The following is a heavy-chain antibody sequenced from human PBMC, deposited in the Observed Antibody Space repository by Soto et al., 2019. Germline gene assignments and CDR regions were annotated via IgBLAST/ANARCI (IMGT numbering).Heavy chain of an antibody. CDR1: GYTFTSYG. CDR3: ASGGVYSSGWYSIDY. Sequence: GASVKVSCKASGYTFTSYGISWVRQAPGQGLEWMGWISAYNGNTNYAQRLQGRVTMTTDTSTSTAYMELRSLRSDDTAVYYCASGGVYSSGWYSIDYWGQGTLVTVSS. V-gene: IGHV1-18*01. J-gene: IGHJ4*02. D-gene: IGHD6-19*01. CDR2: ISAYNGNT.